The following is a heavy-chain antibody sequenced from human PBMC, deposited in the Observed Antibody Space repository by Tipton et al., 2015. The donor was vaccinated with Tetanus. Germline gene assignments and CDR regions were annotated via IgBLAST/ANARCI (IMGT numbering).Heavy chain of an antibody. Sequence: TLSLTCSVSGGSVRGGDYQWNWIRQPPGKGLEWLAYISPSGRSNSNYSLKSRITISQDKSKNQFSLKLTSVTAADTAVYYCARANYDFPNKGPFDFWGQGILVIVSS. D-gene: IGHD3-3*01. CDR1: GGSVRGGDYQ. J-gene: IGHJ4*02. CDR3: ARANYDFPNKGPFDF. CDR2: ISPSGRS. V-gene: IGHV4-61*08.